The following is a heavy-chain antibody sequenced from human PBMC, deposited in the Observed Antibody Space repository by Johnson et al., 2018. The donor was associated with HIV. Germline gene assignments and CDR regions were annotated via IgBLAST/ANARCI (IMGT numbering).Heavy chain of an antibody. J-gene: IGHJ3*02. D-gene: IGHD6-6*01. Sequence: QVQLVESGGGLIQPGGSLRLSCAASGFTFSSYTMHWVRQAPGKGLEWVAVISYDGSNKYYADSVKGRFTISRDNSKNTLYLQMNSLRAEDTAVYYCARDSSNSFRFEMYAFDIWGQGTMVTVSS. CDR2: ISYDGSNK. CDR3: ARDSSNSFRFEMYAFDI. V-gene: IGHV3-30*04. CDR1: GFTFSSYT.